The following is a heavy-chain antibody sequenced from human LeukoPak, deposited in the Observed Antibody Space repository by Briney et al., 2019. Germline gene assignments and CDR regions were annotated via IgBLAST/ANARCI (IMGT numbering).Heavy chain of an antibody. J-gene: IGHJ1*01. V-gene: IGHV4-4*07. Sequence: SETLSLTCTVSGGSISSYYWSWIRQPAGKGLEWIGRIYTSGSTNYNPSLKSRVTMSVDTSKNQFSLKLSSVTAADTAVYYCASVAATALLYFQHWGQGTLVTVPS. D-gene: IGHD2-15*01. CDR1: GGSISSYY. CDR3: ASVAATALLYFQH. CDR2: IYTSGST.